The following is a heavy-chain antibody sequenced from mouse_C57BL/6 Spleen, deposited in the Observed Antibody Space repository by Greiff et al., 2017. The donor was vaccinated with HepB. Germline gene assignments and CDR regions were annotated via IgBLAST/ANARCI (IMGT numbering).Heavy chain of an antibody. CDR2: IDPRSGNT. V-gene: IGHV1-81*01. CDR1: GYTFTSYG. D-gene: IGHD1-1*01. Sequence: QVQLQQSGAELARPGASVKLSCKASGYTFTSYGISWVKQRTGQGLEWIGEIDPRSGNTYYNEKFKGKATLTAAKSSSTAYMELRSLTSEDSAVYFCARGGVITTVVSYYFDYWGQGTTLTVSS. J-gene: IGHJ2*01. CDR3: ARGGVITTVVSYYFDY.